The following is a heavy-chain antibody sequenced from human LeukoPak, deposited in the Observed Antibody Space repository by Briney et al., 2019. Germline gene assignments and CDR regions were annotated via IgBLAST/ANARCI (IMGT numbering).Heavy chain of an antibody. V-gene: IGHV1-2*02. CDR1: GYTFTGYH. D-gene: IGHD3-10*01. CDR3: ARRSYYYGSGSYYPWAQY. CDR2: INPNSGGT. Sequence: ASVKVSCKASGYTFTGYHMHWVRQAPGQGLEWMGWINPNSGGTNYAQKFQGRVTMTRDTSISTAYMELSRLRSEDTAVYYCARRSYYYGSGSYYPWAQYWGQGTLVTVSS. J-gene: IGHJ4*02.